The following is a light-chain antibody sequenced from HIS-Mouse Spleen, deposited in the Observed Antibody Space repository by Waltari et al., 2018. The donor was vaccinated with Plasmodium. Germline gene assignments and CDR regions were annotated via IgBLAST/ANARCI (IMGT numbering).Light chain of an antibody. V-gene: IGKV3-20*01. CDR1: QSVSSSY. CDR2: GAS. CDR3: QQFNNYPSIT. Sequence: EIVLTQSPGTLSLSPGERATFSCRASQSVSSSYLAWYQQKPGQAPRLLIYGASSRATGIPDRFSGSGSGTDFTLTISSLQPEDFATYYCQQFNNYPSITFGQGTRLEIK. J-gene: IGKJ5*01.